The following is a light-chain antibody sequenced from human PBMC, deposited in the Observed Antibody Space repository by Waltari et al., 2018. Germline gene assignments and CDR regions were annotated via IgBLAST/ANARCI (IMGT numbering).Light chain of an antibody. V-gene: IGKV1-5*01. J-gene: IGKJ1*01. CDR3: QQYNSFWT. CDR1: QSINNW. CDR2: DAS. Sequence: DIQMTQSPSTLSASVGDRVTITCRASQSINNWLGWFQQKPGKAPKLRIYDASSLESGVPSRFSGRGSGTEFTLTISSLQPDDFATYYCQQYNSFWTFGQGTKVEIK.